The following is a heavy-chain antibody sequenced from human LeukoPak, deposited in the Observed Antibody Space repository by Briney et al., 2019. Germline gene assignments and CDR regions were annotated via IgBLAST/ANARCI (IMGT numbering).Heavy chain of an antibody. CDR2: IYSGGST. Sequence: PGGSLRLSCAASGFTVSSNYMSWVRQAPGKGLEWVSVIYSGGSTYYADSVKGRFTISRDNSKNTLYLQMNSLRAEDTAVYYCARDVKYYDILTGTDSAFDIWGQGTMVTVSS. J-gene: IGHJ3*02. CDR1: GFTVSSNY. D-gene: IGHD3-9*01. V-gene: IGHV3-66*01. CDR3: ARDVKYYDILTGTDSAFDI.